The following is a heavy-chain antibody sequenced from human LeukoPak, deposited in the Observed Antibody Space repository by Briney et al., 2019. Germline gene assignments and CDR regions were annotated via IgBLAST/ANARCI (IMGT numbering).Heavy chain of an antibody. CDR2: IYYSGST. V-gene: IGHV4-59*01. CDR3: ARDLQTIFGVGKSGWFDP. D-gene: IGHD3-3*01. J-gene: IGHJ5*02. CDR1: GGSISSYY. Sequence: KPSETLSLTCTVSGGSISSYYWSWIRQPPGKGLEWIGYIYYSGSTNYNPSLKSRVTISVDTSKNQFSLKLSSVTAADTAVYYCARDLQTIFGVGKSGWFDPWGQGTLVTVSS.